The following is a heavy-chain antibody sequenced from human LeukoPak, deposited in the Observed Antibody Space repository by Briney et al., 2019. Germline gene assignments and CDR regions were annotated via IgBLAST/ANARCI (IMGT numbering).Heavy chain of an antibody. CDR2: IYYSGST. CDR3: ARGRGPYYDSSGYYRDAFDI. J-gene: IGHJ3*02. D-gene: IGHD3-22*01. V-gene: IGHV4-59*01. Sequence: PSETLSLTCTVSGGSISSYYWSWIRQPPGKGLEWIGYIYYSGSTNYNPSLKSRVTISVDTSKNQFPLKLSSVTAADTAMYYCARGRGPYYDSSGYYRDAFDIWGQGTMVTVSS. CDR1: GGSISSYY.